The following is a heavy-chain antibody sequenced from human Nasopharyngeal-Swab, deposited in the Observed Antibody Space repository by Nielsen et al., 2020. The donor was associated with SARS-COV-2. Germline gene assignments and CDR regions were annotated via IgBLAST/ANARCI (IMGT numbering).Heavy chain of an antibody. V-gene: IGHV4-61*01. J-gene: IGHJ6*02. Sequence: SDTLSLTCTVSGGSVSSGSYYWSWIRQPPGKGLEWIGYIYYSGSTNYNPSLKSRVTISVDTSKNQFSLKLSSVTAADTAVYYCARAPVLRYFDWLKDYYGMDVWGQGTTVTVSS. CDR3: ARAPVLRYFDWLKDYYGMDV. CDR1: GGSVSSGSYY. CDR2: IYYSGST. D-gene: IGHD3-9*01.